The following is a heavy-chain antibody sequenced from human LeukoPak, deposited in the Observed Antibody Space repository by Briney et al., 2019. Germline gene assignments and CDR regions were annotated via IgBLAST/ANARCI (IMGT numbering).Heavy chain of an antibody. CDR2: IIAIFGTA. V-gene: IGHV1-69*01. J-gene: IGHJ5*02. CDR3: ARCGVDTARLPFDP. D-gene: IGHD5-18*01. Sequence: SSVKVSCKASGGTFSSYAISWVRQAPGQGLEWMGGIIAIFGTANYAQKFQGRVTITADESTSTAYMELSSLRSEDTAVYYCARCGVDTARLPFDPWGQGTLVTVSS. CDR1: GGTFSSYA.